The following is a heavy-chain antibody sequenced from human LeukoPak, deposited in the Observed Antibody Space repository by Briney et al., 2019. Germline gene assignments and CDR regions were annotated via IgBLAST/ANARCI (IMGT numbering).Heavy chain of an antibody. V-gene: IGHV1-18*01. J-gene: IGHJ6*02. CDR2: ISAYNGNT. Sequence: ASVKVSCKASGYTFTSYGISWVRQAPGQGLEWMGWISAYNGNTNYAQKLQGRVTMATDTSTSTAYMELSSLRSEDTAVYYCAREGPRITIFGVPSWGYYGMDVWGQGTTVTVSS. CDR3: AREGPRITIFGVPSWGYYGMDV. D-gene: IGHD3-3*01. CDR1: GYTFTSYG.